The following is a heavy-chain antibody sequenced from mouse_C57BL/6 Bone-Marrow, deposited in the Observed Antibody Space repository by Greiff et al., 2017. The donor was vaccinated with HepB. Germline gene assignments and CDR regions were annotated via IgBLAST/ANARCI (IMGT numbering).Heavy chain of an antibody. CDR2: ISNGGGST. CDR3: ARPHYYGPYAMDY. V-gene: IGHV5-12*01. Sequence: EVKLEESGGGLVQPGGSLKLSCAASGFTFSDYYMYWVRQTPEKRLEWVAYISNGGGSTYYPDTVKGRFTISRDNAKNTLYLQMSRLKSEDTAMYYCARPHYYGPYAMDYWGQGTSVTVSS. CDR1: GFTFSDYY. J-gene: IGHJ4*01. D-gene: IGHD1-1*01.